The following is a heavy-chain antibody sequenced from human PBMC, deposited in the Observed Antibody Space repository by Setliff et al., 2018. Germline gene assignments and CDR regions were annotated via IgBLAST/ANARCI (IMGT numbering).Heavy chain of an antibody. CDR3: ATGPRDNRNFLNWLGS. Sequence: PGGSLRLSCAASGITFKNAWMTWVRQAPGKGPEWVGRIKSTTEDASTDLAAAVKGRFSMSRDDSRNTVYLQMSSLKSEDTAVYYCATGPRDNRNFLNWLGSWGQGTLVTVSS. CDR1: GITFKNAW. J-gene: IGHJ5*01. CDR2: IKSTTEDAST. D-gene: IGHD3-9*01. V-gene: IGHV3-15*01.